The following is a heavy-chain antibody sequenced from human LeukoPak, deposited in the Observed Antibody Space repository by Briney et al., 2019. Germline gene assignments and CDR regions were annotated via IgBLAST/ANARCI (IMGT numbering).Heavy chain of an antibody. V-gene: IGHV3-33*01. D-gene: IGHD3-3*01. CDR2: ICYDGTNE. CDR3: VRDLDHNDFWSGYWPDAFDS. CDR1: GFTFSSYG. J-gene: IGHJ3*02. Sequence: PGRALRLSCAASGFTFSSYGMHGVRQARGKGLEGVAVICYDGTNEYYADSVKGRFTISRDNSRNTLYLQMSRLRAEDTALYYCVRDLDHNDFWSGYWPDAFDSWGQGTMVFVSS.